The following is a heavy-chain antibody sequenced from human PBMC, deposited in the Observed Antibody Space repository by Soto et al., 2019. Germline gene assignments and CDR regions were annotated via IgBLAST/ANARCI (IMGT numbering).Heavy chain of an antibody. V-gene: IGHV1-8*01. J-gene: IGHJ6*03. CDR2: MNPNSGNT. CDR1: GYTFTSYD. D-gene: IGHD1-26*01. Sequence: ASVLVSCMASGYTFTSYDINLVRQATPQGLEWMGWMNPNSGNTGYAQKFQGRVTMTRNTSISTAYMELSSLRSEDTAVYYCARAGIVERLFYYYYYMDGWGKGTTVTVSS. CDR3: ARAGIVERLFYYYYYMDG.